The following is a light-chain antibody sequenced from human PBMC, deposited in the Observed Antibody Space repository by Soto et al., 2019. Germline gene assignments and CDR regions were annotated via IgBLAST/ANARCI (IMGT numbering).Light chain of an antibody. CDR3: QQYGTSPRT. Sequence: EIVLTQSPGTLSLSPGERATLSCRASQSVSSGYLAWYQQKPGQAPRLLIYGASTRATGIPDRFSGSGSGTDFTLTISGLEPEDFAVYYCQQYGTSPRTFGQGTKVDIK. J-gene: IGKJ1*01. V-gene: IGKV3-20*01. CDR1: QSVSSGY. CDR2: GAS.